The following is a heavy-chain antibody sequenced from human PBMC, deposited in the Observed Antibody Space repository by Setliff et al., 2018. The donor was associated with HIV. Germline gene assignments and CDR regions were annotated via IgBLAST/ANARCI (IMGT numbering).Heavy chain of an antibody. CDR1: GFTVSSYY. D-gene: IGHD3-3*01. V-gene: IGHV3-53*01. CDR2: IYSDGST. CDR3: AKDYTLTFWEYNWFDV. J-gene: IGHJ5*02. Sequence: GGSLRLSCAASGFTVSSYYMAWVRQAPGKGLEWVSTIYSDGSTYHADSVKGRFTISRDNSKDTLSLQMNDLRAEDTALYYCAKDYTLTFWEYNWFDVWGQGTLVTVSS.